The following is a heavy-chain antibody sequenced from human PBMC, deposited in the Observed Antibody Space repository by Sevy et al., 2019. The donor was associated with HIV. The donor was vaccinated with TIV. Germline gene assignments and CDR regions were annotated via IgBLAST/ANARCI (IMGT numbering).Heavy chain of an antibody. J-gene: IGHJ3*02. D-gene: IGHD3-3*01. CDR2: IKQDGSEK. CDR1: GFTFSSYW. CDR3: ASLITGTHYDFWSGNAFDI. V-gene: IGHV3-7*03. Sequence: GGSLRLSCAASGFTFSSYWMSWVRQAPGKGLEWVANIKQDGSEKYYVDSVKGRFTISRDNAKNLLYLQMNSLRAEDTAVYYCASLITGTHYDFWSGNAFDIWGQGTMVTVSS.